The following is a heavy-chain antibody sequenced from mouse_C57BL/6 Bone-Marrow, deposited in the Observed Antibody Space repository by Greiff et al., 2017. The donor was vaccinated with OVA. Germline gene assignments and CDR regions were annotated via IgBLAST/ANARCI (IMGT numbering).Heavy chain of an antibody. D-gene: IGHD1-1*01. CDR3: ARVYYGSSLFAY. CDR1: GYTFTSYD. CDR2: IYPGDGST. V-gene: IGHV1-85*01. Sequence: QVQLQQSGPELVKPGASVKLSCKASGYTFTSYDINWVKQRPGQGLEWIGWIYPGDGSTKYNEKFKGKATLTVDTSSSTAYMELHSLTSEDSAVYFCARVYYGSSLFAYWGQGTLVTVSA. J-gene: IGHJ3*01.